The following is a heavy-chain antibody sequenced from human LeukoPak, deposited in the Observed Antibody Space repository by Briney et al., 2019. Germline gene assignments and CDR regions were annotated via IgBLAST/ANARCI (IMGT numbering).Heavy chain of an antibody. V-gene: IGHV4-30-4*01. D-gene: IGHD2-2*01. CDR3: ARDYIVVVPAAEGAFDI. J-gene: IGHJ3*02. CDR1: DSSVRSGGDY. CDR2: IYYSGST. Sequence: TLFLTCTNSDSSVRSGGDYLSWSRKPPRKSLEWIGYIYYSGSTYYNPSLKSRVTISVDTSKNQFSLKLSSVTAADTAVYYCARDYIVVVPAAEGAFDIWGQGTMVTVSS.